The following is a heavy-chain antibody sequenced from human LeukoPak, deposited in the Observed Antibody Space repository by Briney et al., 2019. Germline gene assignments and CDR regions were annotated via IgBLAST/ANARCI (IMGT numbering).Heavy chain of an antibody. CDR3: ARALGTAGTSY. CDR1: GFTVSSNY. CDR2: IYSGGST. V-gene: IGHV3-53*01. Sequence: GGSLRLSCAASGFTVSSNYMSWVRQAPGKGLEWVSVIYSGGSTYYADSVKGRFTIPRDNSKNTLYLQMNSLRAEDTAVYYCARALGTAGTSYWGQGTLVTVSS. J-gene: IGHJ4*02. D-gene: IGHD6-13*01.